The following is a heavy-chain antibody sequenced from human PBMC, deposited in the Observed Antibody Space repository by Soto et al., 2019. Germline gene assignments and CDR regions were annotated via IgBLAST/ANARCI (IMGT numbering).Heavy chain of an antibody. CDR1: GFTFSSYG. Sequence: QVQLVESGGGVFQPGRSLRLSCAASGFTFSSYGMHGVRQSPGKGLEWVAVISDDGSNKYYADSVKGRFTISRDNSKNTQYLQMNSLRAGYTAVYYCAKAGNYYYDAMDVWGQGTTVTVSS. J-gene: IGHJ6*02. CDR2: ISDDGSNK. V-gene: IGHV3-30*18. CDR3: AKAGNYYYDAMDV.